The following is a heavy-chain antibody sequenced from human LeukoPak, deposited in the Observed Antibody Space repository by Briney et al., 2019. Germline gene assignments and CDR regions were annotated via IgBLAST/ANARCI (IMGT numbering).Heavy chain of an antibody. J-gene: IGHJ4*02. CDR3: ARHEGLEDTAMVTGGFDY. CDR2: IYYSGST. Sequence: KPSETLSLTCTVSGGSISSGDYYWSWIRQPSGKGLEWIGYIYYSGSTYYNPSLKSRVTISVDTSKNQFSLKLSSVTAADTAVYYCARHEGLEDTAMVTGGFDYWGQGTLVTVSS. CDR1: GGSISSGDYY. D-gene: IGHD5-18*01. V-gene: IGHV4-30-4*01.